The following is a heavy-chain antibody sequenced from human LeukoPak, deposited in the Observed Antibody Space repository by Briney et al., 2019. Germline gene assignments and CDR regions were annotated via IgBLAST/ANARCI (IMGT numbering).Heavy chain of an antibody. J-gene: IGHJ3*02. CDR2: ISGSGGST. D-gene: IGHD2-2*01. V-gene: IGHV3-23*01. CDR1: GFTFSSYA. CDR3: AKEIVVVPASGSAFDI. Sequence: GGSLRLSCAASGFTFSSYAMSWVRQAPGKGLEWVSAISGSGGSTYYADSVKGRFTISRDNSKNTLYLQMNSLRAEDTAVYYCAKEIVVVPASGSAFDIWGQGTMVTVSS.